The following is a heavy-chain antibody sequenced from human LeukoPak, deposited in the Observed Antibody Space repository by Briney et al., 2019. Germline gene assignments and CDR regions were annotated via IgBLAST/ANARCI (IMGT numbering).Heavy chain of an antibody. CDR2: IWYDGSNK. V-gene: IGHV3-33*06. J-gene: IGHJ4*02. Sequence: GGSLRLSCAASGFTFSSYGMHWVRQAPGKGLEWVAVIWYDGSNKYYADSVKGRSTISRDNSKNTLYLQMNSLRAEDTAVYYCAKISGYDFPRTSPADFDYWGQGTLVTVSS. CDR1: GFTFSSYG. D-gene: IGHD5-12*01. CDR3: AKISGYDFPRTSPADFDY.